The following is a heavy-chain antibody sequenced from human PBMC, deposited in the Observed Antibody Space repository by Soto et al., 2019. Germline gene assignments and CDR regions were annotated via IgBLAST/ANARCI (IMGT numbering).Heavy chain of an antibody. V-gene: IGHV3-23*01. CDR3: ASSGPSGYRFGN. CDR1: AFTFSSYA. J-gene: IGHJ4*02. Sequence: EVQLLESGGGLVQPGGSLRLSCAASAFTFSSYAMNWVRQAPGKGLEWLSSVSGSGGSTYYADSVKGQFTISRDNSKNTLYRQMNSLRVEDTAVYYCASSGPSGYRFGNWGQGTLVTVS. CDR2: VSGSGGST. D-gene: IGHD3-22*01.